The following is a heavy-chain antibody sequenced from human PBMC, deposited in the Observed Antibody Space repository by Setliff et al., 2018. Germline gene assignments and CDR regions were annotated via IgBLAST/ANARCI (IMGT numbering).Heavy chain of an antibody. V-gene: IGHV4-61*09. D-gene: IGHD3-3*01. J-gene: IGHJ5*02. CDR2: FHTGGST. CDR3: ARAGPTVTFFRVLVISWWDP. CDR1: GDSFSSGSYY. Sequence: LSLTCTVSGDSFSSGSYYWTWIRQPAGKGLEWIGHFHTGGSTNYNRSLRSRVSISVDTSKNQFSLKLSSVTAADTATYYCARAGPTVTFFRVLVISWWDPWGQGSLVTVSS.